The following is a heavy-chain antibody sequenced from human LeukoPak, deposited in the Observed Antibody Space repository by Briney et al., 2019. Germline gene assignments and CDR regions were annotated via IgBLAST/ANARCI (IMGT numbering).Heavy chain of an antibody. V-gene: IGHV4-59*08. CDR2: IYYSGST. CDR1: GGSISSYY. CDR3: ASAVTTLYYFDY. D-gene: IGHD4-11*01. Sequence: SETLSFTCTVSGGSISSYYWSWIRQPPGNGLEWIGYIYYSGSTNYNPSLKSRVTISVDTSKNQFSLKLSSVTAADTAVYYCASAVTTLYYFDYWGQGTLVTVSS. J-gene: IGHJ4*02.